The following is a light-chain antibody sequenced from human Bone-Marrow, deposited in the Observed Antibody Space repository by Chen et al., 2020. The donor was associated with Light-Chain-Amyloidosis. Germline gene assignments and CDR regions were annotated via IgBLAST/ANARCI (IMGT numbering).Light chain of an antibody. V-gene: IGLV2-23*02. J-gene: IGLJ1*01. CDR2: EVS. Sequence: QSALTHPASVSGSPGQSITISCTGTSSDVGSYNLVSWYQHHPGKAPKLMIYEVSKRPSGVSNRFSGSKSGNTASLTISGLQAEDEADYYCCSYAGSSTFYVFGTGTKVTVL. CDR1: SSDVGSYNL. CDR3: CSYAGSSTFYV.